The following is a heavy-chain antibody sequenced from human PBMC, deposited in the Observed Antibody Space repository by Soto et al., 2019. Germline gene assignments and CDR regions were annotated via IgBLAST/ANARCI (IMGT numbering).Heavy chain of an antibody. CDR2: ISYDGSNK. J-gene: IGHJ4*02. D-gene: IGHD6-13*01. CDR3: ARDPGYSSSWYYFDY. Sequence: PGGSLRVCCAASVFTFSSYAMHWFRQAPGKGLEWVAVISYDGSNKYYADSVKGRFTISRDNSKNTLYLQMNSLRAEDTAVYYCARDPGYSSSWYYFDYWGQGTLVTVSS. V-gene: IGHV3-30-3*01. CDR1: VFTFSSYA.